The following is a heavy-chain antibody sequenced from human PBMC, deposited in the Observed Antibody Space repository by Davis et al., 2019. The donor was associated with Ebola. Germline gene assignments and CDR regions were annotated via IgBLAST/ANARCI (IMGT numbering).Heavy chain of an antibody. CDR1: GYTFTTYY. V-gene: IGHV1-46*01. Sequence: ASVKVSCKASGYTFTTYYMHWVRQAPGQGPEWMGIINPSGGSTTYAQKFQGRVTMTRDTSTSTVYMELRSLRSEDTAVYYCARRAEDCSSASCYKDENWFDPWGQGTLVTVSS. D-gene: IGHD2-2*02. CDR2: INPSGGST. CDR3: ARRAEDCSSASCYKDENWFDP. J-gene: IGHJ5*02.